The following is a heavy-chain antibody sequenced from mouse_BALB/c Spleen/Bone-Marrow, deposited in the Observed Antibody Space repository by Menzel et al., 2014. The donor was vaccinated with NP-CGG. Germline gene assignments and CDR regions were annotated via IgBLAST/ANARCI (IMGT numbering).Heavy chain of an antibody. D-gene: IGHD2-4*01. CDR1: GFTFSSFG. Sequence: EVNVVESGGGLVQPGGSRKLSCAASGFTFSSFGMHWVRQAPEKGLEWVAYISSGSSTIYYADTVKGRFTISRDNPKNTLFLQMTSLRSEDTAMYYCASDYDYFDYWGQGTTLTVS. CDR3: ASDYDYFDY. J-gene: IGHJ2*01. CDR2: ISSGSSTI. V-gene: IGHV5-17*02.